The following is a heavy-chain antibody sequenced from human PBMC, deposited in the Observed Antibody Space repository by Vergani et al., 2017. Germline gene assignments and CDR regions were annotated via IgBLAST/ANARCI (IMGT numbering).Heavy chain of an antibody. CDR2: IKSKTDGGTT. Sequence: EVQLLESGGGLVQPGGSLRLSCAASGFTFSNAWMSWVHQAPGKGLEWVGRIKSKTDGGTTDYAAPVKGRFTISRDDSKNTLYLQMNSLKTEDTAVYYCTTAPQYYYDSSGYSRPFDYWGQGTLVTVSS. CDR1: GFTFSNAW. J-gene: IGHJ4*02. CDR3: TTAPQYYYDSSGYSRPFDY. V-gene: IGHV3-15*01. D-gene: IGHD3-22*01.